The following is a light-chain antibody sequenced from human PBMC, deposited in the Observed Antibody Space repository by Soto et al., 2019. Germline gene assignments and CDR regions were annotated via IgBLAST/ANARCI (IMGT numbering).Light chain of an antibody. J-gene: IGLJ2*01. V-gene: IGLV1-40*01. Sequence: QSVLTQPPSVSGAPGQRVTISCTGSSSNIGADYDVHWYQHLPGTAPKLLIYGNNNRPSGVPDRFSGSKSGTSASLAITGLQAEDEDDYYCQSYNSSLSTSNVVFGGGTKLTVL. CDR3: QSYNSSLSTSNVV. CDR1: SSNIGADYD. CDR2: GNN.